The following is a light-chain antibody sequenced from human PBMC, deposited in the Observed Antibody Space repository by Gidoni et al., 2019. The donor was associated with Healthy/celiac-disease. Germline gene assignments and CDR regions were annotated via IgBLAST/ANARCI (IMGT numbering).Light chain of an antibody. J-gene: IGKJ5*01. Sequence: DIQMTQYPSSLSASVGDRVNTTCPASQDISNSLNWYQQKQGKAPKLLIYDSSNLKTGVPSRFSGSGSGTDFTFAISSLQPEDMATYSCQQYDNLRITFGQGTRLEIK. V-gene: IGKV1-33*01. CDR1: QDISNS. CDR3: QQYDNLRIT. CDR2: DSS.